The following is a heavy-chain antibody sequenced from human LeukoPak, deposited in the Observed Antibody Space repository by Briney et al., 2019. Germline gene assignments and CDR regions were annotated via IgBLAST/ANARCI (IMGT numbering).Heavy chain of an antibody. J-gene: IGHJ4*02. CDR2: ISIPTFT. Sequence: GESLIPSCAASGFTFRDYSMAWVRQVPGGGLEWVSAISIPTFTLYADPVKGRFIISRDNSKNTLYLQMDNLRAEDTAVYYCVKERDRGVDVADDFDLWGQGTLVTVSS. V-gene: IGHV3-23*01. CDR1: GFTFRDYS. CDR3: VKERDRGVDVADDFDL. D-gene: IGHD2-8*01.